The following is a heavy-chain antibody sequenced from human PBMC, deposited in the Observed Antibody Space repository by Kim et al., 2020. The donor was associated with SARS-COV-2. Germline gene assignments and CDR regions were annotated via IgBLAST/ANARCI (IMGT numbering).Heavy chain of an antibody. CDR2: ISGDGGST. CDR3: AIGEIEKDTMISGGFDY. V-gene: IGHV3-43*02. D-gene: IGHD3-22*01. J-gene: IGHJ4*02. CDR1: GFTFDDYA. Sequence: GGSLRLSCAASGFTFDDYAMHWVRQAPGKGLEWVSLISGDGGSTYYADSVKGRFTISRDNSKNSLYLQMNSLRTEDTALYYCAIGEIEKDTMISGGFDYWGQGTLVTVSS.